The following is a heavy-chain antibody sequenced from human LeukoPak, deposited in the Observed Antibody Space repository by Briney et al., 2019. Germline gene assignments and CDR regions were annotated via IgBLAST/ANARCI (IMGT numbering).Heavy chain of an antibody. CDR2: INPNSGGT. D-gene: IGHD2-21*02. Sequence: ASVKVSCKASGYTFTGYYMYWVRQAPGQGLEWMGWINPNSGGTKYAQKFQGRVTVTRDTSINTVYMQLSNLTSDDTAVYYCARERIVVVTLSDAIDIWGQGTMVTVSS. V-gene: IGHV1-2*02. J-gene: IGHJ3*02. CDR3: ARERIVVVTLSDAIDI. CDR1: GYTFTGYY.